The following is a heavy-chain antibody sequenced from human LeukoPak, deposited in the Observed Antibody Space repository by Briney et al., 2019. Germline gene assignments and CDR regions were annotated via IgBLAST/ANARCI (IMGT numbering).Heavy chain of an antibody. V-gene: IGHV3-21*01. CDR2: ISSSSSNT. J-gene: IGHJ4*02. D-gene: IGHD5-24*01. Sequence: GGSLRLSCAAPGFTFSSSTMNWVRQAPGKGLEWVSSISSSSSNTHYADSVKGRFTISRDNAKNSLYMQMNSLRAEDTAVYYCVRGDGRDYWGQGTLVTVSS. CDR1: GFTFSSST. CDR3: VRGDGRDY.